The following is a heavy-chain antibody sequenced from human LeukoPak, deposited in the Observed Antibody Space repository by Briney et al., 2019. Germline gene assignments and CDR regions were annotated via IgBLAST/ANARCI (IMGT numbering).Heavy chain of an antibody. CDR3: ARGPTYCSSTSCYDGSGST. V-gene: IGHV3-53*01. CDR1: GFTVSSNY. J-gene: IGHJ5*02. D-gene: IGHD2-2*01. Sequence: NPGGSLRLSCAASGFTVSSNYMSWVRQAPGKGLEWVSVIYSGGSTYYADSVKGRFTISRDNSKNTLYLQMNSLRAEDTAVYYCARGPTYCSSTSCYDGSGSTWGQGTLVTVSS. CDR2: IYSGGST.